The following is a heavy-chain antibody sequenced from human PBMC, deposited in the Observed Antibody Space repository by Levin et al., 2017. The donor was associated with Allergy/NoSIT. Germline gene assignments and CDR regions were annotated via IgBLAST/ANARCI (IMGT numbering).Heavy chain of an antibody. CDR2: IKEDGSEK. J-gene: IGHJ4*02. CDR3: ARDFRASGYSSDSH. D-gene: IGHD2-15*01. V-gene: IGHV3-7*04. CDR1: GFSFSRYW. Sequence: PGGSLRLSCVASGFSFSRYWLSWVRQAPGKGLEWVANIKEDGSEKYYVDSVKGRFTISRDNAKNSLHLQMNSLRAEDTAVYYCARDFRASGYSSDSHWGQGTLVTVSS.